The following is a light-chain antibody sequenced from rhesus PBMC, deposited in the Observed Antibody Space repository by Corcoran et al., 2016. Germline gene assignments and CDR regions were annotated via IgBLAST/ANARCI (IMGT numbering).Light chain of an antibody. CDR1: QSVGSY. J-gene: IGKJ2*01. V-gene: IGKV3-24*04. CDR3: QQSSNLYS. Sequence: ETVVTQSPATLSLSPGERATLSCRASQSVGSYLAWYQQQPGQAPRHLIYGASSRATGIPDRFSGSGSGTDVTLTISSLEPEDVGVYYCQQSSNLYSFGQGTKVEIK. CDR2: GAS.